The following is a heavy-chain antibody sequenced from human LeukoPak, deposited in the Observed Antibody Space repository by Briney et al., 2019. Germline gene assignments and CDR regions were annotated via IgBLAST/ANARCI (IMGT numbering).Heavy chain of an antibody. CDR1: GFTVSSNY. Sequence: GGSLRLSCAASGFTVSSNYMNWVRQAPGKGLEWDSYISSSSSTIYYADSVKGRFTISRDNAKNSLYLQMNSLRAEDTAVYYCARRSGSPSWGQGTLVTVSS. J-gene: IGHJ4*02. CDR3: ARRSGSPS. D-gene: IGHD1-26*01. V-gene: IGHV3-48*04. CDR2: ISSSSSTI.